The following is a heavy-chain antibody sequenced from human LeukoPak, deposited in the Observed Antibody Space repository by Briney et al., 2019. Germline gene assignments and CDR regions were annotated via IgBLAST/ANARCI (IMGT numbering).Heavy chain of an antibody. CDR3: ATALGPTTGFDY. CDR2: IRSSGTT. Sequence: SETLSLTCNVSGGSITTNGYHWAWIRQPPGKGLEWIGHIRSSGTTSYKTSLKTRVTISSDTSKSQFSLRLTSVTAADTATYYCATALGPTTGFDYWGQGTLVAVSS. V-gene: IGHV4-39*01. J-gene: IGHJ4*02. D-gene: IGHD1-26*01. CDR1: GGSITTNGYH.